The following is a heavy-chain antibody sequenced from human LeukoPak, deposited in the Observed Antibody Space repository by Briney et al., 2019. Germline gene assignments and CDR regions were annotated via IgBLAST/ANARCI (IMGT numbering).Heavy chain of an antibody. CDR2: MNPNSGNT. CDR3: ARRLYYYDSSGYYYGSGGVDY. Sequence: ASVKVSCKASGYTFTSYDINWVRQATGQGLEWMGWMNPNSGNTGYAQKFQGRVTMTRNTSISTAYMELSSLRSEDTAVCYCARRLYYYDSSGYYYGSGGVDYWGQGTLVTVSS. V-gene: IGHV1-8*01. J-gene: IGHJ4*02. CDR1: GYTFTSYD. D-gene: IGHD3-22*01.